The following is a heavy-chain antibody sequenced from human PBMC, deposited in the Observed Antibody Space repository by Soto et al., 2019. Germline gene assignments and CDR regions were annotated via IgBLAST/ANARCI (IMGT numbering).Heavy chain of an antibody. CDR3: ARGGPDGFCSGGRCYFDS. CDR1: GFTFDDYA. CDR2: ISWNSNIV. D-gene: IGHD2-15*01. J-gene: IGHJ4*02. Sequence: VHLVESGGGLVQPGRSLRLSCAASGFTFDDYAMYWVRLVPGNGLVCVSSISWNSNIVGYVDSVKGRFTISRDNAKNSLYLQMNSLRPEDTALYYCARGGPDGFCSGGRCYFDSWGQGTLVTVSS. V-gene: IGHV3-9*01.